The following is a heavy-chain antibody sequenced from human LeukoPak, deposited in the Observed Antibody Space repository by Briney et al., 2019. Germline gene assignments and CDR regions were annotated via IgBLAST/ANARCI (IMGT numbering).Heavy chain of an antibody. CDR2: IYYSGST. CDR1: GGSISHYY. V-gene: IGHV4-59*01. D-gene: IGHD2-15*01. J-gene: IGHJ4*02. Sequence: SETLSLTCTVSGGSISHYYWSWIRQPPGKGLEWIGYIYYSGSTKYNPSLKSRVSISVETSKNQFSLKLSSVTAADTAVYYCARGFCSGGSCYSAIFDYWGQGTLVTVSS. CDR3: ARGFCSGGSCYSAIFDY.